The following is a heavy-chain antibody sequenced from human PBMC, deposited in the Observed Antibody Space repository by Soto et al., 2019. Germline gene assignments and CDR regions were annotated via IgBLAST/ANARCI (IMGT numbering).Heavy chain of an antibody. Sequence: QITLKESGPTLVNPTQTLTLTCTFSEFSLSTSGVGVGWIRQPPGKALEWLAHVYLNDDKRYSPFLKRMLTITRDISKNQVVYTMTNMDPVDTATYYCAHSAGYYVVDYWGQGILVTVSS. CDR2: VYLNDDK. V-gene: IGHV2-5*01. D-gene: IGHD3-9*01. CDR1: EFSLSTSGVG. J-gene: IGHJ4*02. CDR3: AHSAGYYVVDY.